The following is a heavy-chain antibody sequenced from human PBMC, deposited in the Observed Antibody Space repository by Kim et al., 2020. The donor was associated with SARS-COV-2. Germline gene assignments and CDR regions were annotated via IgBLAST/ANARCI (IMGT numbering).Heavy chain of an antibody. CDR2: LYSGGST. Sequence: GGSLRLSCAASGFTVSANYMNWVRQAPGKGLEWVSVLYSGGSTYYADSVKGRFTISRDNSKNTLYLQMSSLRAEDTAVYYCARTRGIAVGGRDYWYFDLWGRGTLVTVSS. J-gene: IGHJ2*01. CDR3: ARTRGIAVGGRDYWYFDL. V-gene: IGHV3-53*01. D-gene: IGHD6-13*01. CDR1: GFTVSANY.